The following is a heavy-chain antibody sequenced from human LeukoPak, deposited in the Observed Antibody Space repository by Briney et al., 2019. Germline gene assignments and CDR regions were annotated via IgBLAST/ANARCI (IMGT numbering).Heavy chain of an antibody. J-gene: IGHJ5*02. Sequence: ASVKVSCKASGGTFSSYAISWVRQAPGQGLEWMGIINPSGGSTSYAQKFQGRVTMTRDTSTSTVYMELSSLRSEDTAVYYCARDTNYDILTGHNWFDPWGQGTLVTVSS. CDR2: INPSGGST. CDR3: ARDTNYDILTGHNWFDP. CDR1: GGTFSSYA. D-gene: IGHD3-9*01. V-gene: IGHV1-46*01.